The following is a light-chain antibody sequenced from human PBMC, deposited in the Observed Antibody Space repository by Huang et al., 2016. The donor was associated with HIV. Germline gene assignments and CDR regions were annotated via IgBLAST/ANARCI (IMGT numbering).Light chain of an antibody. V-gene: IGKV1-39*01. J-gene: IGKJ2*01. CDR2: AAI. CDR1: QNISRY. Sequence: DIQMTQSPSSLSAFIGDRVIISCRASQNISRYLNWYQQKPGKAPKLLIYAAISLQGGIPSTFSGSGSGTDFTLTITNLQPEDSATHYCQQSDKTPRTFGQGTKLEIK. CDR3: QQSDKTPRT.